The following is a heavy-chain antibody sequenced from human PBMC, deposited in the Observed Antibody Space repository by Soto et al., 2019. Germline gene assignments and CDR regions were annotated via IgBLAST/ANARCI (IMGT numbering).Heavy chain of an antibody. Sequence: SETLCLTCTVSGGSISSNIYYWGWLRQPPGKGLEWIGNIHYSGSTYYDSSLKTRVTISVDTSKNQFSLKLSSVTAADTAVYYCARARQYCSGVSCYGPDLDYWGQGTLVTVSS. J-gene: IGHJ4*02. V-gene: IGHV4-39*01. CDR2: IHYSGST. CDR3: ARARQYCSGVSCYGPDLDY. D-gene: IGHD2-15*01. CDR1: GGSISSNIYY.